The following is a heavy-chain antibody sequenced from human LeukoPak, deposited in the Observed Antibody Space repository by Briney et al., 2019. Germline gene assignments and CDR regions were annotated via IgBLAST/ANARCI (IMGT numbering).Heavy chain of an antibody. V-gene: IGHV4-34*01. Sequence: PSETLSLTCAVYGGSFSGYYWSWIRQPPGKGLEWIGEINHSGSTNYNPSLKSRVTISVDTSKNQFSLKLSSVTAADTAVYYCASVLNRDYFDCWGQGTLVTVSS. CDR3: ASVLNRDYFDC. CDR2: INHSGST. D-gene: IGHD3-3*01. CDR1: GGSFSGYY. J-gene: IGHJ4*02.